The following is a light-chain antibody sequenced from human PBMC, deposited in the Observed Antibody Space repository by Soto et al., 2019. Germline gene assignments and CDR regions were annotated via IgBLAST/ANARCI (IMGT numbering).Light chain of an antibody. CDR1: KSLLLSSSNENC. Sequence: DIVVTQSPESLAVSLGERATINCRSSKSLLLSSSNENCLAWYQQKPGQPPRLLIYWASTRESGVPDRFSGSGSGTEFTHTISSLQAEDVALCYCQQYYSPPWTFGQGTKVEIK. V-gene: IGKV4-1*01. CDR2: WAS. CDR3: QQYYSPPWT. J-gene: IGKJ1*01.